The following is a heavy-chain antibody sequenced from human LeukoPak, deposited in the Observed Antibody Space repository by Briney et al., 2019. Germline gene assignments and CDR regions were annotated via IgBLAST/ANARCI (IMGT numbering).Heavy chain of an antibody. J-gene: IGHJ4*02. V-gene: IGHV4-34*01. CDR1: GGSFSGYY. CDR3: ARGVGPRSYYDSSGPTPFDY. D-gene: IGHD3-22*01. Sequence: PSETLSLTCAVYGGSFSGYYWSWIRQPPGNGLEWIGEINHSGSTNYNPSLKSRVTISVDTSKNQFSLKLSSVTAADTAVYYCARGVGPRSYYDSSGPTPFDYWGQGTLVTVSS. CDR2: INHSGST.